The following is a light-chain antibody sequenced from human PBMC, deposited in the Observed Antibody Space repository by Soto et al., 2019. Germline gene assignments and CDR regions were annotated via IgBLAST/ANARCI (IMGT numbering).Light chain of an antibody. Sequence: EMILTLSPDTLTLSPGERAALSGRASQSGDSQYLAWYQQRPGQAPRLLIRGVFIRAAGIPDRFSGSGSETDFTLTINSLEPEDFAVYYCQQRNVWPPITFGQGTRLEIK. CDR3: QQRNVWPPIT. CDR2: GVF. J-gene: IGKJ5*01. V-gene: IGKV3D-20*02. CDR1: QSGDSQY.